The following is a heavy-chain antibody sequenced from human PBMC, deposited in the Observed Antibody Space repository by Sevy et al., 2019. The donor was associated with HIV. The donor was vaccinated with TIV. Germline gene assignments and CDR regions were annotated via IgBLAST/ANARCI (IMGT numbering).Heavy chain of an antibody. D-gene: IGHD6-13*01. CDR1: GFTFSNAW. J-gene: IGHJ4*02. Sequence: GGSLRLSCAASGFTFSNAWMSWVRQAPGKGLEWVGRIKSKTDGGTTDHAAPVKGRFTISRDDSKNTLYLQMNSLKTEDTAVYYCTTAEEGSSWYLFDYWGQGTLVTVSS. V-gene: IGHV3-15*01. CDR2: IKSKTDGGTT. CDR3: TTAEEGSSWYLFDY.